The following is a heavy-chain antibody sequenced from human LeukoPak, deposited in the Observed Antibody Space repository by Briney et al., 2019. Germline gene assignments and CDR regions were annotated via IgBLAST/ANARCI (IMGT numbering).Heavy chain of an antibody. CDR3: ARDHLANLASRLFDP. D-gene: IGHD3-3*01. V-gene: IGHV4-39*07. J-gene: IGHJ5*02. Sequence: SETLSLTCTVSGGSISSSSYYWAWIRQPPGKGLEWIGSIYYSGNTYYKSSLKSRVTIAVDTSKNQFSLKLSSVTAADTAVYYCARDHLANLASRLFDPWGQGSLVTVSS. CDR1: GGSISSSSYY. CDR2: IYYSGNT.